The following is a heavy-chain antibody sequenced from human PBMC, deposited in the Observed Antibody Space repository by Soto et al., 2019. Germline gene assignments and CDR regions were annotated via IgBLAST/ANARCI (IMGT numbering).Heavy chain of an antibody. CDR2: IYHSGST. J-gene: IGHJ4*02. D-gene: IGHD5-18*01. CDR1: GGSISSGGYS. V-gene: IGHV4-30-2*01. Sequence: SETLSLTCAVSGGSISSGGYSWSWIRQPPGKGLEWIGYIYHSGSTYYNPSLKSRVTISVDRSKNQFSLKLSSVTAADTAVYYCARLNGYSYGLYYFDYWGQGTLVTVSS. CDR3: ARLNGYSYGLYYFDY.